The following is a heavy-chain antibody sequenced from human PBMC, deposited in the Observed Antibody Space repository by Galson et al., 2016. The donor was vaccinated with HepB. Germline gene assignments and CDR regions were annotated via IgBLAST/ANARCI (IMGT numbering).Heavy chain of an antibody. V-gene: IGHV1-46*01. CDR2: INPTGGTT. Sequence: SVKVSCKASGYTFTTYYMHWVRQTPGQGLEWMGIINPTGGTTVYAQKFQGRVIMTGDTSTSTFHMELSSLTSDDTAVFYCARDRGLPSGATLRKSHYFDFWGQGTLVTVSS. CDR1: GYTFTTYY. D-gene: IGHD1-26*01. CDR3: ARDRGLPSGATLRKSHYFDF. J-gene: IGHJ4*02.